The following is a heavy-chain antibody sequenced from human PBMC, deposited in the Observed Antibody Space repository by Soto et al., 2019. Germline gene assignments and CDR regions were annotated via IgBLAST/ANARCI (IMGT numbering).Heavy chain of an antibody. J-gene: IGHJ4*02. CDR1: GGTFINYA. CDR3: ARGRALFGVLNFDS. D-gene: IGHD3-3*01. Sequence: QVQLVQSGAEVKKPGSSVKVSCKASGGTFINYAVAWVRLAPGQGLEWLGGVIPIFSVVNYGQKERGRVSCTAADSTSTVYMELSSLTPEHTAVYYGARGRALFGVLNFDSWGQGTLVTVSS. V-gene: IGHV1-69*01. CDR2: VIPIFSVV.